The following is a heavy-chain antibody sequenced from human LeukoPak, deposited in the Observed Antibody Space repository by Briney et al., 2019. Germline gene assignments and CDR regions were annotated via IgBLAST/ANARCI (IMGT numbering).Heavy chain of an antibody. CDR3: GRQLPVGATVYEYYFDC. CDR1: GYSFASCW. Sequence: SGDPLTIPCTGSGYSFASCWIGGVRQMPGKALERKRIIYPGDSDTRYSPSFQGQVTISADKSISTAYLQWSSLKASDTAMYCCGRQLPVGATVYEYYFDCWGQGSLVAVSS. V-gene: IGHV5-51*01. J-gene: IGHJ4*02. CDR2: IYPGDSDT. D-gene: IGHD1-26*01.